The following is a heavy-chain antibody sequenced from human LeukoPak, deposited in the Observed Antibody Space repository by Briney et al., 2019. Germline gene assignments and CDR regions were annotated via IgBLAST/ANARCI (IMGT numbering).Heavy chain of an antibody. CDR2: STEGSGTT. Sequence: PGGSLRLSCAVSGINLRSYAMNWVRQAPGKGLEWVSGSTEGSGTTYYADSVKGRFTISRDYSKNTLYLQMNSLRAEDTAVYYCASRRGSHIDYWGQGTLVTVSS. CDR1: GINLRSYA. CDR3: ASRRGSHIDY. D-gene: IGHD1-26*01. J-gene: IGHJ4*02. V-gene: IGHV3-23*01.